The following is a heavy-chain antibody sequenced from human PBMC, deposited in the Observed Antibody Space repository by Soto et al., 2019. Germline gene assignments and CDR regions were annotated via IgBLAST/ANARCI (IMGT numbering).Heavy chain of an antibody. CDR1: GFTFDDYT. Sequence: GGSLRLSCAASGFTFDDYTMHWVRQAPGKGLEWVSLISWDGGSTYYADSVKGRFTISRDNSKNSLYLQMNSLRTEDTALYYCARSYYDWWSGYFGRDYYYYGMDVWGQGTTVTVSS. D-gene: IGHD3-3*01. CDR3: ARSYYDWWSGYFGRDYYYYGMDV. J-gene: IGHJ6*02. V-gene: IGHV3-43*01. CDR2: ISWDGGST.